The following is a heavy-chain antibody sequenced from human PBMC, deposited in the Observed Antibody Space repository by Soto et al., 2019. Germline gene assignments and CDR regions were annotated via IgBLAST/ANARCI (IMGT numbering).Heavy chain of an antibody. V-gene: IGHV1-69*13. CDR2: IIPIFGTA. CDR1: GGTFSSYA. Sequence: ASVKVSCKASGGTFSSYAISWVRQAPGQGLEWMGGIIPIFGTANYAQKFQGRVTITADESTSTAYMELSSLRSEDTAVYYCARHLIQTGRHYYFDYWGQGTLVTVSS. CDR3: ARHLIQTGRHYYFDY. D-gene: IGHD1-1*01. J-gene: IGHJ4*02.